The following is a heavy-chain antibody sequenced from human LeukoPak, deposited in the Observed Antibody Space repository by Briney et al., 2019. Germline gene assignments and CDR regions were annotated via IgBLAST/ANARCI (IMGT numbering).Heavy chain of an antibody. J-gene: IGHJ6*03. CDR3: ARAGGRGMGYYYYMDV. CDR2: IYYSGST. Sequence: SETLSLTCTVSGGSISSHYWSWIRQPPGKGLEWIGYIYYSGSTNYNPSLKSRVTISVDTSKNQFSLKLSSVTAADTAVYYCARAGGRGMGYYYYMDVWGKGTTVTVSS. D-gene: IGHD3-10*01. V-gene: IGHV4-59*11. CDR1: GGSISSHY.